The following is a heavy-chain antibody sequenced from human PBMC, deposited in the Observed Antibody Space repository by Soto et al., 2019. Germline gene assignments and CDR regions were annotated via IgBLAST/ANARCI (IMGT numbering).Heavy chain of an antibody. J-gene: IGHJ5*02. Sequence: SETLSLTCTVSGGSISSYYWSWIRQPPGKGLEWIGYIYYSGSTNYNPSLKSRVTISVDTSKNQFSLKLSSVTAADTAVYYCARETGAYYWFDPWGQGTLVTVSS. V-gene: IGHV4-59*01. CDR3: ARETGAYYWFDP. D-gene: IGHD2-21*01. CDR1: GGSISSYY. CDR2: IYYSGST.